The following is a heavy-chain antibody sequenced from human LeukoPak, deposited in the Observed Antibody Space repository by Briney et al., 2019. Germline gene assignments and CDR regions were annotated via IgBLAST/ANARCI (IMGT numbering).Heavy chain of an antibody. Sequence: SETLSLTCTVSGGSISSGDYYWSWIRQPPGKGLEWIGYIYYSGSTYYNPSLKSRVTISVVTSKNQFSLKLSSVTAADTAVYYCARVGGTYYYDSSGSIDYWGQGTLVTVSS. J-gene: IGHJ4*02. D-gene: IGHD3-22*01. CDR1: GGSISSGDYY. CDR2: IYYSGST. CDR3: ARVGGTYYYDSSGSIDY. V-gene: IGHV4-30-4*01.